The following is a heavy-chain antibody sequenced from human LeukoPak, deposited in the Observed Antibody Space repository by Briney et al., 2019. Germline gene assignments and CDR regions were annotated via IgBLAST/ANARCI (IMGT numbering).Heavy chain of an antibody. CDR1: GGXFSSYA. D-gene: IGHD2-8*01. Sequence: ASVKVSCKASGGXFSSYAISWVRQAPGHGLKGMGGMSPIFGTANYAHKFQCRVTITADESTSTAYMELSSLRSEDTAVYYCARGNHNDGYWGQGTLVTVSS. CDR2: MSPIFGTA. J-gene: IGHJ4*02. CDR3: ARGNHNDGY. V-gene: IGHV1-69*13.